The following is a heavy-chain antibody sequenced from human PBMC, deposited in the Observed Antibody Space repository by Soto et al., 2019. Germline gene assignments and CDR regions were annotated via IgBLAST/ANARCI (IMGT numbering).Heavy chain of an antibody. V-gene: IGHV4-4*07. CDR2: IYTSGST. CDR1: GGSISSYY. D-gene: IGHD3-22*01. CDR3: ARGSDSLVINSYYFDY. Sequence: PSETLSLTCTVSGGSISSYYWSWIRQPAAKGLEWIGRIYTSGSTNYSPSLKSRVTMSVDTSKNQFSLKLSSVTAPDTAVDYCARGSDSLVINSYYFDYWGQGTLVTVSS. J-gene: IGHJ4*02.